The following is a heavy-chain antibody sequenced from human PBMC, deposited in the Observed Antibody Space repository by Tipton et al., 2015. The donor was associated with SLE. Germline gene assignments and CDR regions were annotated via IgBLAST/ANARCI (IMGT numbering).Heavy chain of an antibody. CDR2: IYSGGSST. Sequence: SLRLSCTASGFTFGDYAMSGVRQAPGKRLEWVSVIYSGGSSTYYADSVKGRFTISRDNSKNTLYLQMNSLRAEDTAVYYCAKAAARPNYFDYWGQGTLVTVSS. V-gene: IGHV3-23*03. J-gene: IGHJ4*02. CDR3: AKAAARPNYFDY. CDR1: GFTFGDYA. D-gene: IGHD6-6*01.